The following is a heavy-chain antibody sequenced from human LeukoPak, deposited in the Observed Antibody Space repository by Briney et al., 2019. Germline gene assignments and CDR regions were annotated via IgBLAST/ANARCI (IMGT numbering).Heavy chain of an antibody. CDR3: AKDGAWLRFDD. J-gene: IGHJ4*02. CDR1: GFPFSIYG. V-gene: IGHV3-23*01. D-gene: IGHD5-12*01. Sequence: GTLRLSCGGSGFPFSIYGMNWVRQAPGKGLEWVSGISPGGGPTYYADSVKGRFTISRDDSKNTLYLQMNNLRAEDTAVYYCAKDGAWLRFDDWGQGILVTVSS. CDR2: ISPGGGPT.